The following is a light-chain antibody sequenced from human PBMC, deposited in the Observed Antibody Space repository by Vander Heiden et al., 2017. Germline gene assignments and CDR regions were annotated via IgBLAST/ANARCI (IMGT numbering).Light chain of an antibody. CDR1: SSSVGGYNY. J-gene: IGLJ2*01. V-gene: IGLV2-8*01. CDR2: EVS. CDR3: NSYAGSNNVV. Sequence: SALTPPPSASGSPGQSVTISCPGTSSSVGGYNYVPWYQQHAGKAPKLMIDEVSKRPSGVPDRFSGSKAGNTASRTVAGLQAEDEDDYYCNSYAGSNNVVFGGGTKLTVL.